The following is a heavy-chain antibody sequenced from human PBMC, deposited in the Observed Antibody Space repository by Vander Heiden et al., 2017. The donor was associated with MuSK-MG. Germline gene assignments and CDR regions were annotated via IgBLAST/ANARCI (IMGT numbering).Heavy chain of an antibody. CDR3: VRGCRQVNGVYDAFDI. CDR1: GFTFSIYA. V-gene: IGHV3-23*01. J-gene: IGHJ3*02. CDR2: IGGADDI. Sequence: EVQLLESGGALVQPGGSLRLSCAASGFTFSIYALCWVRQAPGKGLAWVSTIGGADDILYADSVKCWFTISRDNSKNTLYLQMNSLSAQQTAVYYCVRGCRQVNGVYDAFDIW. D-gene: IGHD2-8*01.